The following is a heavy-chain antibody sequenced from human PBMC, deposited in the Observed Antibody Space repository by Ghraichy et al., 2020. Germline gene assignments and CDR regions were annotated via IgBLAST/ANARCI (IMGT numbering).Heavy chain of an antibody. D-gene: IGHD1-26*01. J-gene: IGHJ1*01. Sequence: GGSLRLSCAASGFTFSSYAMNWVRQAPGKGLELVSTITGGGVSTYYADSVKGRFTISRDNSKNTLYLKMNSLRAEDTAVYYCAKSSAPPYSASIQHWGQGTLVTVSS. CDR3: AKSSAPPYSASIQH. CDR2: ITGGGVST. V-gene: IGHV3-23*01. CDR1: GFTFSSYA.